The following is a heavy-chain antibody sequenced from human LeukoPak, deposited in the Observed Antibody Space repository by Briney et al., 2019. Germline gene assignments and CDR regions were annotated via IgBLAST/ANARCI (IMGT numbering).Heavy chain of an antibody. CDR1: GGSFSGYY. CDR3: ARKEQWLPHDAFDI. V-gene: IGHV4-34*01. J-gene: IGHJ3*02. D-gene: IGHD6-19*01. CDR2: INHSGST. Sequence: RASETLSLTCAVYGGSFSGYYWSWIRQPPGKGLEWIGEINHSGSTNYNPSLKSRVTISVDTSKNQFSLKPSSVTAADTAVYYCARKEQWLPHDAFDIWGQGTMVTVFS.